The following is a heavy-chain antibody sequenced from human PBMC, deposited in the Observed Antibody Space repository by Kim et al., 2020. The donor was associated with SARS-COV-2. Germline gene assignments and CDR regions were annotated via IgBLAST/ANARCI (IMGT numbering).Heavy chain of an antibody. J-gene: IGHJ5*02. CDR3: AGDEENSGSLFDP. V-gene: IGHV1-2*02. Sequence: NYAQKFQGRVTVTRDTSINTAYMELSGLTSDDTALYDCAGDEENSGSLFDPWGQGTLVTVSS. D-gene: IGHD1-26*01.